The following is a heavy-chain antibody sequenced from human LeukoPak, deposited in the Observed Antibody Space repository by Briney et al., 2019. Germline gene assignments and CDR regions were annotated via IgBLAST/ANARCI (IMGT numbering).Heavy chain of an antibody. CDR3: ARVQVPDLDWLLWKPNAFDI. V-gene: IGHV4-39*07. Sequence: SETLSLTCTVSGGSISSSSYYWGWIRQPPGKGLEWIGSIYYSGSTNYNPSLKSRVTISVDTSKNQFSLKLSSVTAADTAVYYCARVQVPDLDWLLWKPNAFDIWGQGTMVTVSS. D-gene: IGHD3-9*01. J-gene: IGHJ3*02. CDR1: GGSISSSSYY. CDR2: IYYSGST.